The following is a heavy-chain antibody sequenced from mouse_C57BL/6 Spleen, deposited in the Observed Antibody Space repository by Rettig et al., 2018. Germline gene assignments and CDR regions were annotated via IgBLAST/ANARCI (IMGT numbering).Heavy chain of an antibody. Sequence: QQSGPELVKPGASVKISCKASGYTFTDYYMNWVKQSHGKSLEWIGDINPNNGGTSYNQKFKGKATLTVDKSSSTAYMELRSLTSEDSAVYYCASNYYFDYWGQGTSLTVSS. J-gene: IGHJ2*02. D-gene: IGHD1-3*01. CDR2: INPNNGGT. CDR3: ASNYYFDY. CDR1: GYTFTDYY. V-gene: IGHV1-26*01.